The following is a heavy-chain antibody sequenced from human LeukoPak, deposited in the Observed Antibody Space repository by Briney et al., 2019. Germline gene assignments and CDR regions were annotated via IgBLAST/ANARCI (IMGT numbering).Heavy chain of an antibody. V-gene: IGHV4-39*07. CDR3: ARVSRGNSVGGDY. Sequence: PSETLSLTCTVSGGSVSSSAYYWGWIRQPPEKGLEWIGNIYYSGSTYYNPSLKSRVTISIDTSKNQFSLKLSSVTAADTAMYYCARVSRGNSVGGDYWGQGTLVTVSS. CDR2: IYYSGST. J-gene: IGHJ4*02. D-gene: IGHD4-23*01. CDR1: GGSVSSSAYY.